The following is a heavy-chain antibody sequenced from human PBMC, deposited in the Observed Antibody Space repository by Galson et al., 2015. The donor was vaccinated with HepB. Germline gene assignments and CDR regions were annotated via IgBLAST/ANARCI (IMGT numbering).Heavy chain of an antibody. Sequence: SLRLSCAASGFTFSSYGMHWVRQAPGKGLGWVAVISYDGSNKYYADSVKGRFTISRDNSKNTLYLQMNSLRAEDTAVYYCAKEASPISYCSSTSCQGGHFDYWGQGTLVTVSS. J-gene: IGHJ4*02. CDR1: GFTFSSYG. CDR2: ISYDGSNK. V-gene: IGHV3-30*18. CDR3: AKEASPISYCSSTSCQGGHFDY. D-gene: IGHD2-2*01.